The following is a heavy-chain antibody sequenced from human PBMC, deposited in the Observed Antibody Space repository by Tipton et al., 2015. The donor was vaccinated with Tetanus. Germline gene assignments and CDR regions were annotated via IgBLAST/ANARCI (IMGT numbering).Heavy chain of an antibody. Sequence: TLSLTCSVSRGSVRSGDYSWNWIRQPPGKGLEWLAYVSYSGRTNSNYSLKDRITISQDTSKNQFPLKLTSVTAAETAVYYCARTTRRWLRPDFWGPGTLVTVST. CDR2: VSYSGRT. D-gene: IGHD5-24*01. V-gene: IGHV4-61*08. CDR3: ARTTRRWLRPDF. J-gene: IGHJ4*02. CDR1: RGSVRSGDYS.